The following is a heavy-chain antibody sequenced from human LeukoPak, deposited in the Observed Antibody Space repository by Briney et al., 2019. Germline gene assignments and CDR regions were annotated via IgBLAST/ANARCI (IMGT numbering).Heavy chain of an antibody. CDR1: GGSFSGYY. CDR2: INHSGST. Sequence: SETLSLTCAVYGGSFSGYYWSWIRQPPGKGLEWIGEINHSGSTNYNPSLKSRVTISVDTSKNQFSLKLSSVTAADTAVYYCARHYDSSGYYRGNPWGQGTLVTVSS. D-gene: IGHD3-22*01. J-gene: IGHJ5*02. CDR3: ARHYDSSGYYRGNP. V-gene: IGHV4-34*01.